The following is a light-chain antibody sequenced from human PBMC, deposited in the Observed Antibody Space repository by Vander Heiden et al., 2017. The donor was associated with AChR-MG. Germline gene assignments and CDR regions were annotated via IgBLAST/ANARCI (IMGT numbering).Light chain of an antibody. CDR1: SGRIASNS. CDR3: QSYDSSNLWV. V-gene: IGLV6-57*04. J-gene: IGLJ3*02. CDR2: EDN. Sequence: FMLTQPHSVSESPGQTVTISCTRSSGRIASNSVQWDRQRPGRTPATVIYEDNQRPSGVPDRYSGSIDSSSNSASLTIAGLKTEDEADYDCQSYDSSNLWVFGGGTKLTVL.